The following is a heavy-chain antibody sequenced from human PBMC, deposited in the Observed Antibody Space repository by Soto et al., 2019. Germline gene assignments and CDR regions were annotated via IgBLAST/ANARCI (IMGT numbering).Heavy chain of an antibody. CDR1: GFSLSNARMG. V-gene: IGHV2-26*01. D-gene: IGHD1-26*01. CDR3: ARQTWDLYYFDY. Sequence: QVTLRESGPVLVKPTETLTLTCTVSGFSLSNARMGVSWIRQPPGKALEWLAHIFSNDEKSYSTSLKSRLTISKDTSKSQVVLTMTNMDPVDTATYYCARQTWDLYYFDYWGQGTLVTVSS. J-gene: IGHJ4*02. CDR2: IFSNDEK.